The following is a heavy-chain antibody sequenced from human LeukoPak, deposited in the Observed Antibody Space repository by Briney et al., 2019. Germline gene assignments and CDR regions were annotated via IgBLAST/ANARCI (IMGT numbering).Heavy chain of an antibody. D-gene: IGHD5-12*01. J-gene: IGHJ4*02. V-gene: IGHV3-13*01. CDR1: GFTVSSYA. Sequence: GGSLRLSCAASGFTVSSYAMHWVRQPIGKGLEWVSALGIAGDTFYPGSVKGRFTISRENAKNSLCLQMNSLRAEDTAVYYCAKNLLRTFSESDGGYDRGGFDYWGQGTLVTVSS. CDR2: LGIAGDT. CDR3: AKNLLRTFSESDGGYDRGGFDY.